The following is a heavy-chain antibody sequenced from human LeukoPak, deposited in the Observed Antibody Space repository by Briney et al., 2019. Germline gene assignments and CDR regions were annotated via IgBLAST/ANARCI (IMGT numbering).Heavy chain of an antibody. D-gene: IGHD3-10*01. V-gene: IGHV4-38-2*02. CDR1: GYSISSGYY. Sequence: PSETLSLTCSVSGYSISSGYYWDWIRPPPGKGLEWIGSIYHSGSTYYNPSLKSRVTISVDTSKNQFSLKLSSVTAADTAVYYCARHGSGSLNVGFDPWGQGTLVTVSS. CDR2: IYHSGST. CDR3: ARHGSGSLNVGFDP. J-gene: IGHJ5*02.